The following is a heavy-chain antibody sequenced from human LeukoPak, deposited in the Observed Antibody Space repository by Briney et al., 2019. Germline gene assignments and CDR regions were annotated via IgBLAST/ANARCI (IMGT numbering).Heavy chain of an antibody. V-gene: IGHV3-48*03. CDR1: GFTFSSYE. CDR2: ISSSGSTI. D-gene: IGHD3-3*01. Sequence: GGSLRLSCAASGFTFSSYEMNWVRQAPGKGLEWVSYISSSGSTIYYADSVKGRFTISRDNAKNSLYLQMNGLRAEDTAVYYCARSPFGVVSTWGQGTLVTVSS. CDR3: ARSPFGVVST. J-gene: IGHJ5*02.